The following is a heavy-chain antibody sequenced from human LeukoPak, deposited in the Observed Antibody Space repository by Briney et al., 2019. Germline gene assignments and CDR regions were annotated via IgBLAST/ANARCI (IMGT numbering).Heavy chain of an antibody. V-gene: IGHV3-30*02. CDR3: ARDLSGGGYDI. Sequence: TGGSLRLSCAVSGFTFSSYGMHWVRQAPGKGLEWVAVIGYDGSNKYYGDSVKGRFTISRDNSKNTLYVQMNSLRAEDTAVYYCARDLSGGGYDIWGQGTVVTVSS. CDR1: GFTFSSYG. J-gene: IGHJ3*02. D-gene: IGHD2-15*01. CDR2: IGYDGSNK.